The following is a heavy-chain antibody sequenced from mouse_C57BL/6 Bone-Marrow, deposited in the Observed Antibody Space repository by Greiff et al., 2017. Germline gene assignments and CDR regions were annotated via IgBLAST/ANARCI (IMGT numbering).Heavy chain of an antibody. CDR1: GYTFTSYW. Sequence: QVQLQQPGAELVRPGTSVKLSCKASGYTFTSYWMHWVKQRPGQGLEWIGVIDPSVSYTNYNQKFKGKATLTVDTSSSTAYMQLSSLTSEDSAVYYVATLGVAYWGQGTLVTVSA. D-gene: IGHD4-1*01. CDR2: IDPSVSYT. V-gene: IGHV1-59*01. CDR3: ATLGVAY. J-gene: IGHJ3*01.